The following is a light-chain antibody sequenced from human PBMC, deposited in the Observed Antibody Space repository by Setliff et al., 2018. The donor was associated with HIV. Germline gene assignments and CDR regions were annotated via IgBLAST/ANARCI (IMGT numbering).Light chain of an antibody. CDR1: SSDVGSYKL. CDR3: CSYAGSYTEV. V-gene: IGLV2-23*02. Sequence: QSALTQPASVSGSPGQSITISCTGTSSDVGSYKLVSWYQQHPGKAPKVMIYEVTKRPSGVSNRFSGSKSANTASLIISGLQAEDEALYYCCSYAGSYTEVFGTGTKVTVL. CDR2: EVT. J-gene: IGLJ1*01.